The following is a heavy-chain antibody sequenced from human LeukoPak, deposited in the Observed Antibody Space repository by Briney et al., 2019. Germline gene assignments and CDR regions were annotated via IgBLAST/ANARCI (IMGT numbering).Heavy chain of an antibody. D-gene: IGHD6-13*01. J-gene: IGHJ4*02. V-gene: IGHV3-30*18. CDR3: AKESLDSSSWSFFDY. CDR1: GFTFSSYG. Sequence: PGGSLRLSCAASGFTFSSYGMHWVRQAPGKGLEWVAVISYDGSNKYYADSVKGRFTISRDNSKNTLYLQMNSLRAEDTAVYHCAKESLDSSSWSFFDYWGQGTLVTVSS. CDR2: ISYDGSNK.